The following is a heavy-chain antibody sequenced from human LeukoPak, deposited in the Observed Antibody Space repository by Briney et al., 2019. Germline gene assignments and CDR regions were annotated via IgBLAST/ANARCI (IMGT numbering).Heavy chain of an antibody. CDR3: ARVTSRDGYNFSY. Sequence: GGSLRLSCAASGFAFSSYSMNWVRQAPGKGLEWVSSISSSSSYIYYADSVKGRFTISRDNAKNSLYLQMNSLRAEDTAVYYCARVTSRDGYNFSYWGQGTLVTVSS. CDR2: ISSSSSYI. CDR1: GFAFSSYS. D-gene: IGHD5-12*01. J-gene: IGHJ4*02. V-gene: IGHV3-21*01.